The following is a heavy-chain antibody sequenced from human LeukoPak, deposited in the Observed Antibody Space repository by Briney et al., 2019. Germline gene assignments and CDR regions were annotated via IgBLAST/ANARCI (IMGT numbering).Heavy chain of an antibody. CDR1: GFTFSNAW. Sequence: GGSLRLSCAASGFTFSNAWMSWVRQAPGKGLEWVGRIKSKTDGGTTDYAAPVKGRFTISRDDSKNTLYLQMNSLKTEDTAVYYRTTTVTTVTSYNWFDPWGQGTLVTVSS. V-gene: IGHV3-15*01. J-gene: IGHJ5*02. D-gene: IGHD4-17*01. CDR3: TTTVTTVTSYNWFDP. CDR2: IKSKTDGGTT.